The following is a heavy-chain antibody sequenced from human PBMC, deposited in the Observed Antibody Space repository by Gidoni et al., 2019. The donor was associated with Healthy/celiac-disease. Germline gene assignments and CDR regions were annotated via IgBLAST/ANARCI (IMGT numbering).Heavy chain of an antibody. J-gene: IGHJ3*02. CDR2: ISGSGGST. CDR3: AKCPGRGKWELHRCDAFDI. V-gene: IGHV3-23*01. CDR1: GFTFSSYA. Sequence: EVQLLESGGGLVQPGGSLRLSCAASGFTFSSYAMSWVRQAPGKGLEWVSAISGSGGSTYYADSVKGRFTISRDNSKNTLYLQMNSLRAEDTAVYYCAKCPGRGKWELHRCDAFDIWGQGTMVTVSS. D-gene: IGHD1-26*01.